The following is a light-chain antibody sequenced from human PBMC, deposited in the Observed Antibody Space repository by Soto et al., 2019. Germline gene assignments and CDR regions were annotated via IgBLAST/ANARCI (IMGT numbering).Light chain of an antibody. Sequence: QPVLTQSPSASASLGASVKLTCTLSSGHSNYAIAWHQQQSEKGPRYLMKLNSDGSHSKGDGIPDRFSGSSSGAERYLTISSLQSEDEADYDCQTWGSGIVVFGGGTKLTV. CDR3: QTWGSGIVV. CDR1: SGHSNYA. J-gene: IGLJ2*01. V-gene: IGLV4-69*01. CDR2: LNSDGSH.